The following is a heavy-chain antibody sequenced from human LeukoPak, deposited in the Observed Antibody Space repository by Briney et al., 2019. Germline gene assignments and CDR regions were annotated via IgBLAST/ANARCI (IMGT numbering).Heavy chain of an antibody. D-gene: IGHD2-21*02. V-gene: IGHV1-69*13. Sequence: SVKVSCKASGGTFSGYAISWVRQAPGQGLEWMGGIIPIFGTANYAQKFQGRVTITADESTSTAYMELSSLRSEDTAVYYCARGRGRLVVVTAHDYWGQGTLVTVSS. J-gene: IGHJ4*02. CDR2: IIPIFGTA. CDR3: ARGRGRLVVVTAHDY. CDR1: GGTFSGYA.